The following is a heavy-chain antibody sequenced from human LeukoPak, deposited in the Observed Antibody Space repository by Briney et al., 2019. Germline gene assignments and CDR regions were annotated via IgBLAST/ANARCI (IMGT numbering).Heavy chain of an antibody. Sequence: PGGPLRLSCAASEFTFSNFAMSWVRQAPGKGLEWVSTISGSGDNTYYADSVKGRFTISRDNSKNTLSLHMNTLRVEDTAVYYCAKDLLQTFFFDSSGYYSDAFGMWGQGTMVTVSP. CDR3: AKDLLQTFFFDSSGYYSDAFGM. D-gene: IGHD3-22*01. V-gene: IGHV3-23*01. CDR2: ISGSGDNT. J-gene: IGHJ3*02. CDR1: EFTFSNFA.